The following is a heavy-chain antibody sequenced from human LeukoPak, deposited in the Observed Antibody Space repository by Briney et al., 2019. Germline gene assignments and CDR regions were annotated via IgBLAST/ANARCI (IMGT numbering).Heavy chain of an antibody. J-gene: IGHJ4*02. D-gene: IGHD3-3*01. CDR2: IKLDGSEK. Sequence: GSLRLXCVASGFTFGKYWMSWVRQAPGKGLEWVANIKLDGSEKNYVDSVKGRFTISRDNTKNSLYLQMNSLRAEDTAVFYCARDQYDTWSRRGNFDSWGQGTLVIVSS. CDR1: GFTFGKYW. CDR3: ARDQYDTWSRRGNFDS. V-gene: IGHV3-7*03.